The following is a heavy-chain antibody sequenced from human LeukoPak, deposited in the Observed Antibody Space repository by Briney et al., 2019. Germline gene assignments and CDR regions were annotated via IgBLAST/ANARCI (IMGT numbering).Heavy chain of an antibody. CDR3: ARKGYSGSYRHYFDY. D-gene: IGHD1-26*01. CDR2: INPSGGST. J-gene: IGHJ4*02. Sequence: ASVKVSCKASGYIFTSYYLHWVRQAPGQGLEWVGIINPSGGSTSYAQNFQGRVTMTRDTSTNTVYMELSSLRSEDTAMYYCARKGYSGSYRHYFDYWGQGTLVTVPS. V-gene: IGHV1-46*01. CDR1: GYIFTSYY.